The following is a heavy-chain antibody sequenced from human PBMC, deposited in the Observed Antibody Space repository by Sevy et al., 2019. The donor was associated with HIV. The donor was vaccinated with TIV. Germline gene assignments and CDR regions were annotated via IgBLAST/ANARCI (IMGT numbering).Heavy chain of an antibody. D-gene: IGHD5-18*01. CDR1: GGSISSSSYY. Sequence: SETLSLTCTVSGGSISSSSYYWGWIRQPPGKGLEWIGSIYYRGSTYYNPSLKSRVTISGDTSKNQFSLKLRSVTAADTAVYYCAGPVVDTAMANFDYWGQGTLVTVSS. V-gene: IGHV4-39*01. CDR2: IYYRGST. J-gene: IGHJ4*02. CDR3: AGPVVDTAMANFDY.